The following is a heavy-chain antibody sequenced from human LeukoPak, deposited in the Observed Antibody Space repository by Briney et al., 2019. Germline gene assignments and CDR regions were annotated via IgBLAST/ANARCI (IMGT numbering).Heavy chain of an antibody. Sequence: SETLSLTCTVSGGSISSYYWSWIRQPAGKGLEWIGRIYTSGSTNYNPSLKSRVTISVDTSKNQFPLKLSSVTAADTAVYYCARYINDNWYFDLWGRGTLVTVSS. J-gene: IGHJ2*01. V-gene: IGHV4-4*07. D-gene: IGHD3-9*01. CDR2: IYTSGST. CDR1: GGSISSYY. CDR3: ARYINDNWYFDL.